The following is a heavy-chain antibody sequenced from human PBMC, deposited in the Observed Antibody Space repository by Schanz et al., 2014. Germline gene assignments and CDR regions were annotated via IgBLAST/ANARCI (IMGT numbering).Heavy chain of an antibody. CDR2: IYIGGNT. V-gene: IGHV3-66*01. J-gene: IGHJ3*02. CDR1: GFTLSSYG. CDR3: AKRRCGELSAFDI. Sequence: VRLVESGGGVVQPGRSLRLSCAASGFTLSSYGMHWVRQAPGKGLEWVSFIYIGGNTYYADSVKGRFTISRDNSKNTVYIQMNSLRAEDTAVYCCAKRRCGELSAFDIWGQGTMVTVSS. D-gene: IGHD3-10*01.